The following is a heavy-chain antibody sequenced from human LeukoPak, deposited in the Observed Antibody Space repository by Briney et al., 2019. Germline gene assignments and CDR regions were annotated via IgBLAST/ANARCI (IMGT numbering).Heavy chain of an antibody. CDR2: IKQDGSEK. V-gene: IGHV3-7*01. Sequence: GGSLRLSCAASGFTFSSYWMSWVRQAPGKGLEWVANIKQDGSEKYYVDPVKGRFIISRDNAKNSLYLQMNSLRAEDTAVYNCARDQYDILTGYHDYWGQGTLVTVSS. CDR1: GFTFSSYW. J-gene: IGHJ4*02. CDR3: ARDQYDILTGYHDY. D-gene: IGHD3-9*01.